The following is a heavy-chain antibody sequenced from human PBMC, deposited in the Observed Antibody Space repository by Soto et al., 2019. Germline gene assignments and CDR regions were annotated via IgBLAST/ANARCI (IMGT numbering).Heavy chain of an antibody. D-gene: IGHD2-21*01. J-gene: IGHJ3*02. CDR1: GFTFSSYE. Sequence: EVQLVESGGGLVQPGGSLRLSCAASGFTFSSYEMNWVRQAPGKGLEWVSYISSSGSTIYYADSVKGRFTISRDNAKTSLYLQMNSLRAEDTAVYYCARVLLRPPPWPHAFDIWGQGTMVTVSS. V-gene: IGHV3-48*03. CDR3: ARVLLRPPPWPHAFDI. CDR2: ISSSGSTI.